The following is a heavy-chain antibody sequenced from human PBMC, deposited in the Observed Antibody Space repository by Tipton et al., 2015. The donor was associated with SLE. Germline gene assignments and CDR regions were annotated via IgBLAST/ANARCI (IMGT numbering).Heavy chain of an antibody. J-gene: IGHJ6*02. CDR3: ARDDRVVVVSAAMGFLYGMDV. Sequence: TLSLTCTVSGGSISTYYWSWIRQPPGKGLEWIGYIYYSGSTNYNPSLKSRVTISVDTSKNQFSLKLSSVTAADTAVYYCARDDRVVVVSAAMGFLYGMDVWGQGTTVTVSS. CDR2: IYYSGST. D-gene: IGHD2-2*01. CDR1: GGSISTYY. V-gene: IGHV4-59*12.